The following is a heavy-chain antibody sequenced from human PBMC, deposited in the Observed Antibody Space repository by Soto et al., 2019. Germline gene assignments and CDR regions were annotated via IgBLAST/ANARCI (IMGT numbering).Heavy chain of an antibody. V-gene: IGHV2-5*02. J-gene: IGHJ5*02. Sequence: QITLKESGPTLVKPTQTLTLTCTFSGFSVTTRGVGVGWIRQPPGKALECLALIYLDVDKRYRPSLQSRLSSTKDTSKNQVVLTLTNMDPVDTATYYCAHIPNYYQYNWFDPWGQGTLVSVSS. D-gene: IGHD3-10*01. CDR3: AHIPNYYQYNWFDP. CDR2: IYLDVDK. CDR1: GFSVTTRGVG.